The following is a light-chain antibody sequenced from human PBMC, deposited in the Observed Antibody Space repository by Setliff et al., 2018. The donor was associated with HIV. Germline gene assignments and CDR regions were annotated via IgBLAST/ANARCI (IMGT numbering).Light chain of an antibody. Sequence: QSALTQPASVSGSPGQSITISCTGSISNIGVYNFVSWYRQYSGQVPKLMIFEVNNRPSGVSNRFSGYKAGNTASLTISGLQPEDEADYYCSSYTNYNLAFFGPGTKATVL. CDR3: SSYTNYNLAF. CDR1: ISNIGVYNF. V-gene: IGLV2-14*01. J-gene: IGLJ1*01. CDR2: EVN.